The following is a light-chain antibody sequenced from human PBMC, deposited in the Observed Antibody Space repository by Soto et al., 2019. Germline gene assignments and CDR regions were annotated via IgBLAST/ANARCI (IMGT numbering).Light chain of an antibody. CDR3: SAYAGSNNFV. Sequence: ALTQRPSACGSPGQSFTISCTGTISDVGDNYVSWYQQHLGTAPKLIIYEVSQRPSGVPDRFSGYKSGNTASLTVSGLQNDDEADYYCSAYAGSNNFVFGSGTKVTV. V-gene: IGLV2-8*01. CDR1: ISDVGDNY. CDR2: EVS. J-gene: IGLJ1*01.